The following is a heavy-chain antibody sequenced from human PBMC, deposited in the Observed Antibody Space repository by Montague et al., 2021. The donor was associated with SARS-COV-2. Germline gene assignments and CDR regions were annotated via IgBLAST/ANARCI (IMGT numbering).Heavy chain of an antibody. CDR3: ARDKGLKRITGTHGFGYYYGMDV. Sequence: SLRLSCAASGFTFSSYAMHWVRQAPGKGLEWVAVISYDGSNKYYADSVKGRFTISRDNSKNTLYLQMNSLRAEDTAVYYCARDKGLKRITGTHGFGYYYGMDVWGQGTTATVSS. D-gene: IGHD1-7*01. CDR2: ISYDGSNK. V-gene: IGHV3-30-3*01. J-gene: IGHJ6*02. CDR1: GFTFSSYA.